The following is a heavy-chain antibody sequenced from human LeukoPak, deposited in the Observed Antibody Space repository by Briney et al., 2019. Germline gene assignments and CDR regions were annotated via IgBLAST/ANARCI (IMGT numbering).Heavy chain of an antibody. Sequence: PSETLSLTCTVSGGSISSSSYYWGWIRQPPGKGLEWIGSIYYSGSTYYNPSLKSRVTISVDTSKNQFSLKLSSVTAADTAVYYCARPKRGYSYGPGGYFDYWGQGTLVTVSS. D-gene: IGHD5-18*01. V-gene: IGHV4-39*01. CDR1: GGSISSSSYY. J-gene: IGHJ4*02. CDR3: ARPKRGYSYGPGGYFDY. CDR2: IYYSGST.